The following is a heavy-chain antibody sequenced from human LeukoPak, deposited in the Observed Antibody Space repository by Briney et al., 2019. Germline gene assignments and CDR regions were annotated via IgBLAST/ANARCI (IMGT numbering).Heavy chain of an antibody. V-gene: IGHV1-46*01. J-gene: IGHJ3*02. Sequence: GASVKVSCKASGYTFTSYYMHWVRQAPGQGLEWMGIINPSGGSTSYAQKLQGRVAMTRDTSTSTVYMELSSLRSEDTAVYYCARDYASNGDYAQLDAFDIWGQGTMVTVSS. CDR2: INPSGGST. CDR3: ARDYASNGDYAQLDAFDI. CDR1: GYTFTSYY. D-gene: IGHD4-17*01.